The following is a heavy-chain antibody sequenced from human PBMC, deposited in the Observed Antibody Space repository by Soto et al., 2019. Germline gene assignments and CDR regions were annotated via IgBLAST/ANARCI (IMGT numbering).Heavy chain of an antibody. CDR1: GGSLSGYY. V-gene: IGHV4-34*01. J-gene: IGHJ6*03. CDR3: ARSRSRYYYYMDV. Sequence: PSETLSLTCAVYGGSLSGYYWSWIRQPPGKGLEWIGEINHSGSTNYNPSLKSRVTISVDTSKNQFSLKLSSVTAADTAVYYCARSRSRYYYYMDVWGKGTTVTVSS. CDR2: INHSGST.